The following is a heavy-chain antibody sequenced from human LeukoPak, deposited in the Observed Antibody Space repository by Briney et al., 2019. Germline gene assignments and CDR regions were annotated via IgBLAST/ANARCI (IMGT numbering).Heavy chain of an antibody. Sequence: GGSLRLSCAASGFTFSSYAMSWVRQAPGKGLEWVSAISGSGGSTYYADSVKGRFTISRDNSKNTLYLQMNSLRAEDTAVYYCARNLVHLWNVFDFWGLGTMVTVSS. CDR3: ARNLVHLWNVFDF. D-gene: IGHD5-18*01. CDR2: ISGSGGST. V-gene: IGHV3-23*01. CDR1: GFTFSSYA. J-gene: IGHJ3*01.